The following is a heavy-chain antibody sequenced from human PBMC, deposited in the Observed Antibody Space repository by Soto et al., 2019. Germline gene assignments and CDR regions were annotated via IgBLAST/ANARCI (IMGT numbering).Heavy chain of an antibody. CDR1: GGSISNHY. CDR3: TRANWYSEY. Sequence: QVQLQESGPGLVKPSETLSLTGSVSGGSISNHYWSWIRQRPGKGLEWICYIYYNGNTNYNPSLKSRVTMSVDTSRNQISLKLTTVTAADTAVYYCTRANWYSEYWGQGTLVTVSS. V-gene: IGHV4-59*11. J-gene: IGHJ4*02. CDR2: IYYNGNT. D-gene: IGHD7-27*01.